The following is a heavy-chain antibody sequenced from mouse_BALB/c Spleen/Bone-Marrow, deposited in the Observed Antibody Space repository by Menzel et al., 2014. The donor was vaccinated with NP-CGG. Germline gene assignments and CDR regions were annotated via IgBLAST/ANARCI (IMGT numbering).Heavy chain of an antibody. Sequence: DVKLVESGGGLVQPGGSLKLSCAASGFDFSRYWMSWVRQAPWKGLKWIGEINPDSSTINYTPSLKDKFIISRDNAKNTLYLQMSKVRSEDTALYYCARQGYYGRSDYWGQGTTLTVSS. D-gene: IGHD1-1*01. CDR3: ARQGYYGRSDY. CDR2: INPDSSTI. CDR1: GFDFSRYW. J-gene: IGHJ2*01. V-gene: IGHV4-1*02.